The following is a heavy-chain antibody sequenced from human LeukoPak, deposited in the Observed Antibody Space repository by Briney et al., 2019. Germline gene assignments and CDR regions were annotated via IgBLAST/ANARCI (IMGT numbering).Heavy chain of an antibody. V-gene: IGHV3-66*01. CDR3: ATHRSGSNYHFDY. D-gene: IGHD1-26*01. Sequence: GGSLRLSCAASGFTVSSNYMSWVRQAPGKGLEWVSVIYSGGSTYYADSVKGRFTISRDNSKNTLYLQMNSLRDEDTAVYHCATHRSGSNYHFDYWGRGTQVTVSS. CDR2: IYSGGST. J-gene: IGHJ4*02. CDR1: GFTVSSNY.